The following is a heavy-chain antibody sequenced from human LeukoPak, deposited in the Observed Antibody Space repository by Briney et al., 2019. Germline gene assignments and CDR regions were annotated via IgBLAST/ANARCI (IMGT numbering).Heavy chain of an antibody. V-gene: IGHV4-4*07. CDR2: IYTSGST. D-gene: IGHD6-13*01. CDR1: GGSISSYY. CDR3: ARGEGIAAAGPSQREQEHYFDY. J-gene: IGHJ4*02. Sequence: SETLSLTCTVSGGSISSYYWSWIRQPAGKGLEWIGRIYTSGSTNYNPSLKSRVTMSVDTSKNQFSLKLSSVTAADTAVYYCARGEGIAAAGPSQREQEHYFDYWGQGTLVTVSS.